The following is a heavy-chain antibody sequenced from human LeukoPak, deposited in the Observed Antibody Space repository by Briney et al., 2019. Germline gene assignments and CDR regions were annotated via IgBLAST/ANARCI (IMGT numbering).Heavy chain of an antibody. Sequence: PSETLSLTCTVSSGSISSYYWSWIRQPPGKGLEWIGYIYYSGSTNYNPSLKSRVTISVDTSSNQFSLKLTSVTAADTAVYYCARVLRGGNSGYAFDIWGQGTMVTVSS. CDR3: ARVLRGGNSGYAFDI. V-gene: IGHV4-59*01. D-gene: IGHD4-23*01. CDR2: IYYSGST. J-gene: IGHJ3*02. CDR1: SGSISSYY.